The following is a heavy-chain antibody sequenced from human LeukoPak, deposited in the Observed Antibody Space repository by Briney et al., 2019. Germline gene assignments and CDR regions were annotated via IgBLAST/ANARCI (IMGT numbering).Heavy chain of an antibody. CDR2: IYYSGST. CDR3: ARENSGSYREFDY. CDR1: GGSFSGYY. Sequence: SETLSLTCAVYGGSFSGYYWSWIRQPPGKGLEWIGYIYYSGSTNYNPSLKSRVTISVDTSKNQFSLKLSSVTAADTAVYYCARENSGSYREFDYWGQGTLVTVSS. D-gene: IGHD1-26*01. V-gene: IGHV4-59*01. J-gene: IGHJ4*02.